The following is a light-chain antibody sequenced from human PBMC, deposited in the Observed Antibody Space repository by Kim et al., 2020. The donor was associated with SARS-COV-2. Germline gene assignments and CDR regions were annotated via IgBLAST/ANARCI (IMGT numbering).Light chain of an antibody. CDR1: QHIGSW. J-gene: IGKJ2*01. V-gene: IGKV1-5*03. CDR3: QHYSSYPYT. Sequence: DVQMTQSPSTLSASVGDRVTITCRASQHIGSWLAWYKQKPGTGPILLVYKSSRLQTGVPSRFSGSGSGTDFTLSINSLQPDDFATYFCQHYSSYPYTFGQGPKLEI. CDR2: KSS.